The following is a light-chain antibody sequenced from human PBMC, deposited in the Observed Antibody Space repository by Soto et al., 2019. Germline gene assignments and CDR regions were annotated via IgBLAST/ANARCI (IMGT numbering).Light chain of an antibody. V-gene: IGKV1-8*01. CDR2: AAS. CDR1: QGISSY. CDR3: QQYYSYPRT. Sequence: AIRMTQSPSSFSASTGDRVTITCRASQGISSYLAWYQQKPGKAPKLLIYAASTLQSRVPSRFSGSGSGTDFTLTISCLQSEDFATYYCQQYYSYPRTFGQATMVEIK. J-gene: IGKJ1*01.